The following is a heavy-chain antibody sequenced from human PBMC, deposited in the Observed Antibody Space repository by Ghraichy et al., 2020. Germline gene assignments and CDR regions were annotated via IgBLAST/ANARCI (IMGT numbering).Heavy chain of an antibody. V-gene: IGHV4-59*08. CDR1: GGSIRSYH. J-gene: IGHJ3*02. D-gene: IGHD2-15*01. CDR3: ARPSLYLTHLPNDAFNI. Sequence: SQTLSLTCTVSGGSIRSYHWSWIRQAPGKGLEWIGNRLDSGSTNYNPSLKSRVTISVDTSRNQFSLYLSSVTAADTAVYYCARPSLYLTHLPNDAFNIWSPGTLVTVSS. CDR2: RLDSGST.